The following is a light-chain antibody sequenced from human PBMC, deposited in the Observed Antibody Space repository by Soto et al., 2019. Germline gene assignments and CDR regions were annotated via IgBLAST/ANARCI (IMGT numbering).Light chain of an antibody. CDR2: EVS. CDR1: ISDVGAYNY. CDR3: SSYTTSSTWV. Sequence: QSALTQPASVSGSPGQSITISCTGTISDVGAYNYVSWYQQHPGKAPKLMIYEVSNRPSGVSNRFSGSKSGNTASLTISGLQAEDEAHYYCSSYTTSSTWVFGGGTKLTVL. J-gene: IGLJ3*02. V-gene: IGLV2-14*01.